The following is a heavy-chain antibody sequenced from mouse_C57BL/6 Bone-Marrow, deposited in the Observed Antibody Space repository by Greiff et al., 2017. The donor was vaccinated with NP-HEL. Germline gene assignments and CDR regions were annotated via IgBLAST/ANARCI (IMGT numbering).Heavy chain of an antibody. CDR3: ARDEGVYDGYYVGFAY. D-gene: IGHD2-3*01. J-gene: IGHJ3*01. CDR1: GFTFSSYA. CDR2: ISDGGGYT. V-gene: IGHV5-4*01. Sequence: EVHLVESGGGLVKPGGSLKLSCAASGFTFSSYAMSWVRQTPEKRLEWVATISDGGGYTYYPDNVKGRFTMSRDNAKNNLYLQMSHLKSEDTAMYYCARDEGVYDGYYVGFAYWGQGTRVTVSA.